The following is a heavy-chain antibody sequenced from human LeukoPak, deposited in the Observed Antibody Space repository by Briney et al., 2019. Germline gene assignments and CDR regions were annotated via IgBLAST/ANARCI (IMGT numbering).Heavy chain of an antibody. V-gene: IGHV3-66*01. CDR3: AREVWDSYGYVDY. D-gene: IGHD5-18*01. J-gene: IGHJ4*02. Sequence: GGSLRLSCAASGFTVSSNYMSWVRQAPGKGLGWVSVIYSGGSTYYADSVKCRFTISRDNSKNTLYLQMNSLRAEDTAVYYCAREVWDSYGYVDYWGQGTLVTVSS. CDR1: GFTVSSNY. CDR2: IYSGGST.